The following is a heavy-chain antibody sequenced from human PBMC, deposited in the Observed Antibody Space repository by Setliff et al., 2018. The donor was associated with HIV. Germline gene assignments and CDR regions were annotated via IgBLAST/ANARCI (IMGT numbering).Heavy chain of an antibody. CDR1: GETFNDFY. V-gene: IGHV4-34*01. J-gene: IGHJ4*02. Sequence: SETLSLTCAVYGETFNDFYWSWIRQAPGKGLEWIGEIKPSEGTNNNPSLKSRLTISLDTSKKQFSLSLRSVTAADTAIYYCAKGRDGLLESWGPGTLVNVSS. CDR3: AKGRDGLLES. CDR2: IKPSEGT. D-gene: IGHD3-3*01.